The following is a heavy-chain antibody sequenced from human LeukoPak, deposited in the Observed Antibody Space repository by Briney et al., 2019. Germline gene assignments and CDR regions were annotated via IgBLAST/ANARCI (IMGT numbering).Heavy chain of an antibody. J-gene: IGHJ4*02. D-gene: IGHD6-19*01. CDR1: GFTFSSYG. V-gene: IGHV3-30*02. CDR3: AKGALAVAGIDY. Sequence: GGSLRLSCAASGFTFSSYGMHWVRQAPGKGLEWVAFIRYDGSNKYYADSVKGRFTISRDNSKNTLYLQMNSLRAEDTAVYYCAKGALAVAGIDYWGQGTLVTVSS. CDR2: IRYDGSNK.